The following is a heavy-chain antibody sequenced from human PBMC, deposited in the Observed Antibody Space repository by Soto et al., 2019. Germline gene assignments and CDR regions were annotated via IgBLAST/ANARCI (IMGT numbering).Heavy chain of an antibody. V-gene: IGHV3-11*06. Sequence: GGSLRLSCAASGFTFSDYYMSWIRQAPGKGLEWVSYISSSSSYTNYADSVKGRLTISRDNAKNSLYLQMNSLRAEDTAVYYCARGSYYDSWAFDYWGQGTLVTVSS. D-gene: IGHD3-22*01. CDR2: ISSSSSYT. J-gene: IGHJ4*02. CDR3: ARGSYYDSWAFDY. CDR1: GFTFSDYY.